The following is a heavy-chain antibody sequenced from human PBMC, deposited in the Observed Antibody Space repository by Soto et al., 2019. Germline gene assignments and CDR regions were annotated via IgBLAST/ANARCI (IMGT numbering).Heavy chain of an antibody. V-gene: IGHV4-34*01. Sequence: SXTRSLTCGVYGGSFGGYFWTWIRQPPGXGLEWIGEIXRSGRXISNQSLNSRVXISMDTSXRQSSLKLSYVTAEDTAVYYCALSTMVRTRALFYWGQGTLVTVYS. D-gene: IGHD3-10*01. J-gene: IGHJ4*02. CDR1: GGSFGGYF. CDR2: IXRSGRX. CDR3: ALSTMVRTRALFY.